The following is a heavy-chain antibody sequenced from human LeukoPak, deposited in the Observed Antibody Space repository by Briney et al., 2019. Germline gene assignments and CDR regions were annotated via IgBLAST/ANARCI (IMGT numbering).Heavy chain of an antibody. Sequence: ASVKVSCKASGYTFTSYYMDWVRQAPGQGLEWMGIINPSGGSTSYAQKFQGRVTMTRDTSTSTVYMELSSLRSGDTAVYYCARDTRADDSSGYYPKYYFDYWGQGTLVTVSS. D-gene: IGHD3-22*01. CDR1: GYTFTSYY. CDR2: INPSGGST. J-gene: IGHJ4*02. CDR3: ARDTRADDSSGYYPKYYFDY. V-gene: IGHV1-46*01.